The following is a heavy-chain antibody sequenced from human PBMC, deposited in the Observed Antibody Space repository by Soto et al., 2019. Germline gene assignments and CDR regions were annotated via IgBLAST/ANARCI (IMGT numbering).Heavy chain of an antibody. Sequence: HPGRSMRLSCAASGFTFSSYGMHWVRQAPGKGLEWVAVISYDGSNKYYADSVKGRFTISRDNSKNTLYLQMNSLRAEDTAAYYCAKDPRIVGATPMAVWGQGTTVTVSS. V-gene: IGHV3-30*18. CDR1: GFTFSSYG. D-gene: IGHD1-26*01. CDR2: ISYDGSNK. J-gene: IGHJ6*02. CDR3: AKDPRIVGATPMAV.